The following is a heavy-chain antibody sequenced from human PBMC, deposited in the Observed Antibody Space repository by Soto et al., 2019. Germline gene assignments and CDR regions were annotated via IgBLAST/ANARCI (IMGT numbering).Heavy chain of an antibody. CDR3: ARLYSSSWSTEGGPFDY. Sequence: QVQLVESGGGVVQPGRSLRLSCAASGFTFSSYGMHWVRQAPGKGLEWVAVIWYDGSNKYYADSVKGRFTISRDNSKNPLFLQMNSLRAEDTAVYYCARLYSSSWSTEGGPFDYWGQGTLVTVSS. J-gene: IGHJ4*02. CDR2: IWYDGSNK. CDR1: GFTFSSYG. D-gene: IGHD6-13*01. V-gene: IGHV3-33*01.